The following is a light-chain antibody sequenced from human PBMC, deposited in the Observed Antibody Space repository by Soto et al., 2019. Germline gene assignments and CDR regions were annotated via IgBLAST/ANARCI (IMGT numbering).Light chain of an antibody. V-gene: IGKV3-15*01. CDR2: GAS. CDR3: QQYNNWPLT. Sequence: EIVMTQSPATLSVSPGDRATLSCRASQSVGSNLAWYQQKPGQAPRLLAYGASTRATGVPASFSGSGSGTEFTLTISSLQSEVFAVYYCQQYNNWPLTFGGGTKVDIK. CDR1: QSVGSN. J-gene: IGKJ4*02.